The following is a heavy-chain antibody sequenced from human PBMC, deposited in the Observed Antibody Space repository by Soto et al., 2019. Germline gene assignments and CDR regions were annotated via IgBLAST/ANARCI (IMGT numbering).Heavy chain of an antibody. J-gene: IGHJ4*02. V-gene: IGHV4-30-4*01. CDR2: IYYSGST. D-gene: IGHD3-22*01. CDR3: ARGSGSTIIDEGGDD. CDR1: GGSISSGDYY. Sequence: SETLSLTCTVSGGSISSGDYYWSWIRQPPGKGLEWIGYIYYSGSTYYNPSLKSRVTISVDTSKNQFSLKLSSVTAADTAVYYCARGSGSTIIDEGGDDWGQGILVPVSS.